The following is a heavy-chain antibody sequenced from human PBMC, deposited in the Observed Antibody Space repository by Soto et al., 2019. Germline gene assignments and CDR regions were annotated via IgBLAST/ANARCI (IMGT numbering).Heavy chain of an antibody. CDR2: IIPIFGTA. Sequence: SVKVSCKASGGTFSSYAISWVRQAPGQGLEWMGGIIPIFGTANYAQKFQGRVTITADESTSTAYMELSSLRSEDTAVYYCARERCSSTSCYDWFDPWGQGTLVTVS. J-gene: IGHJ5*02. CDR1: GGTFSSYA. V-gene: IGHV1-69*13. D-gene: IGHD2-2*01. CDR3: ARERCSSTSCYDWFDP.